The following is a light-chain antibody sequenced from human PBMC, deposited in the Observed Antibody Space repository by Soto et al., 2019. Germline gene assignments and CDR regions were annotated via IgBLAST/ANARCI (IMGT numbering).Light chain of an antibody. CDR1: QDISNY. V-gene: IGKV1-33*01. CDR2: DAS. CDR3: QQYDNIPLT. J-gene: IGKJ4*01. Sequence: DIQMTQSPSSLSASVGDRVTITCQASQDISNYLNWYQQKSGKAPELLIYDASNLETGVPSRFTGSGSGTDFTFTISSLQPEDVATYYCQQYDNIPLTFGGGTKVDIK.